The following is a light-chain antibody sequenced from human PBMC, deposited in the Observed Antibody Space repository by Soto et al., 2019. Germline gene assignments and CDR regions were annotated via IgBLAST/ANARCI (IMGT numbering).Light chain of an antibody. Sequence: EIVLTQSTGTLSVSPGERATLSCRASQSIRSSSLAWYQQRLGQAPRLLIYGASRRATGIPDRFSGSGSGTDFPLTICRLVPEVFAVYYCLHYGSSPLTLGLVTKVEIK. CDR2: GAS. V-gene: IGKV3-20*01. CDR1: QSIRSSS. CDR3: LHYGSSPLT. J-gene: IGKJ4*02.